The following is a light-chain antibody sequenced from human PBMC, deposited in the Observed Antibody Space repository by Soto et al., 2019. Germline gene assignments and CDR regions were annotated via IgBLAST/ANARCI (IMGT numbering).Light chain of an antibody. Sequence: QSALTQPASVSGSPGQSITISCTGTRSDVGNYIFVSWYRQHPGKAPKLMIYDINNRPSGVSNRFSGSKSGNTASLTISGLQAEDEADYYCVSYTTSASYVFGTGTKVTV. V-gene: IGLV2-14*01. J-gene: IGLJ1*01. CDR2: DIN. CDR3: VSYTTSASYV. CDR1: RSDVGNYIF.